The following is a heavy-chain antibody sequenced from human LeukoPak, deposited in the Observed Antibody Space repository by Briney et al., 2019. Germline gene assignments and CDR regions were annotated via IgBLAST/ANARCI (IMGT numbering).Heavy chain of an antibody. CDR1: GGSISSGSYY. J-gene: IGHJ4*02. CDR3: ARGASNWGLRWYYFDY. D-gene: IGHD7-27*01. V-gene: IGHV4-61*02. CDR2: TYTSGST. Sequence: SETLSLTCTVSGGSISSGSYYWSWIRQPAGKGLEWIGRTYTSGSTNYNPSLKSRVTISVDTSKNQFSLKLSSVTAADTAVYYCARGASNWGLRWYYFDYWGQGTLVTVSS.